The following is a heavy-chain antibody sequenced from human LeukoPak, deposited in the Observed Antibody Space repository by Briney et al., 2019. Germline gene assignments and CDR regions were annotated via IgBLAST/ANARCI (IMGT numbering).Heavy chain of an antibody. CDR1: GFSLSTSGVG. D-gene: IGHD4-17*01. V-gene: IGHV2-5*02. Sequence: ESGPTLVKPTQTLTLTCTFSGFSLSTSGVGVGWIRQPPGKALEWLALIYWDDNKLYSPSLKSRLTITKDTSKNQVVLTMTNMDPVDTATYYCAHYGDYRFMFYFDHWGQGTWSPSPQ. CDR3: AHYGDYRFMFYFDH. CDR2: IYWDDNK. J-gene: IGHJ4*02.